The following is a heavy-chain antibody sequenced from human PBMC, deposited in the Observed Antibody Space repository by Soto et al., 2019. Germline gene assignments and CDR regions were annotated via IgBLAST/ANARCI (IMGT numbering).Heavy chain of an antibody. J-gene: IGHJ3*02. V-gene: IGHV4-31*03. D-gene: IGHD5-18*01. Sequence: PSETLSLTCTVSGGYISNGGYYWNWLRQHPGKGLEWIGYIYYSGSTSYNPSLKSRVTMSVDTYKNQFSLKLSSVTAADTAVYYRAKGKNWGYSHDAFDIWGQGTMVTVSS. CDR2: IYYSGST. CDR1: GGYISNGGYY. CDR3: AKGKNWGYSHDAFDI.